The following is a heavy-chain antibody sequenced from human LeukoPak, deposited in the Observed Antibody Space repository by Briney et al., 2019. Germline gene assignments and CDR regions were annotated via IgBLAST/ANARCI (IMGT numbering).Heavy chain of an antibody. J-gene: IGHJ5*02. CDR1: GGSFSGYY. D-gene: IGHD3-3*01. Sequence: SETLSLTCAVYGGSFSGYYWSWIRQPPGKGLEWIGEINHSGSTNYNPPLKSRVTISVDTSKNQFSLKLSSVTAADTAVYYCARGHPTDFWSGYYSGNWFDPWGQGTLVTVSS. CDR2: INHSGST. CDR3: ARGHPTDFWSGYYSGNWFDP. V-gene: IGHV4-34*01.